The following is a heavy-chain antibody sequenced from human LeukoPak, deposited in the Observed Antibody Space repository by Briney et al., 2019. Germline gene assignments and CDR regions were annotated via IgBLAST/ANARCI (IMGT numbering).Heavy chain of an antibody. Sequence: GGSLRLSCAASGFTFSSYGMSWVRQAPGKGLEWVSSISGSVGSTYYADSVKGRFTISRDNSKNTLYLQMNSLRGEDTAVYYCAKIIYGSGSYYLFDYWGQGTLVTVSS. D-gene: IGHD3-10*01. CDR3: AKIIYGSGSYYLFDY. J-gene: IGHJ4*02. CDR1: GFTFSSYG. V-gene: IGHV3-23*01. CDR2: ISGSVGST.